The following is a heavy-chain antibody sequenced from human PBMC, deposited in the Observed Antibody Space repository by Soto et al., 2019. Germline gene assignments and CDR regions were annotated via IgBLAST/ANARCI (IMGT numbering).Heavy chain of an antibody. J-gene: IGHJ4*02. CDR3: APLTYYYGSGSLDFDY. Sequence: QITLKESGPTLVKPTLTLTLTCTFSGFSLSTSGVGVGWIGQPPGKALEWLALIYWDDDKRYGPSLKSRLTITKDTSKNQVVLTMTNMDPVDTATYYCAPLTYYYGSGSLDFDYWGQGTLVTVSS. CDR2: IYWDDDK. CDR1: GFSLSTSGVG. V-gene: IGHV2-5*05. D-gene: IGHD3-10*01.